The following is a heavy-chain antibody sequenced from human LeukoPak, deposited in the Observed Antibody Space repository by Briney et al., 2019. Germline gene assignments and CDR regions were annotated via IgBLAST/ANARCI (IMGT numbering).Heavy chain of an antibody. V-gene: IGHV3-21*01. D-gene: IGHD3-9*01. CDR3: AREPMQYDILTGFYS. CDR1: GFTFNIFS. J-gene: IGHJ4*02. CDR2: IISDSAVT. Sequence: PGGFLRLSCAASGFTFNIFSMSWVRQAPGKGLEWVSSIISDSAVTHYADSVKGRFTVSRDNAKNSVYLQMSGLRVDDTGVYYCAREPMQYDILTGFYSWGQGIPVTV.